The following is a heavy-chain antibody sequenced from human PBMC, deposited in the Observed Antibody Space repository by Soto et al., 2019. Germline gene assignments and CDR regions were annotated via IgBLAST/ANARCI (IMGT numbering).Heavy chain of an antibody. CDR2: INPSSGGT. Sequence: QVQLVQSGAEVKKPGASVKVSCKASGYPLTAKYLHWVRQAPGQGLEWMGWINPSSGGTKEAQKFRGRVTMTRATSLSAAYMELSRLTSDDTAAYYCAKGGSSWTEWFDPWGQGTLVTVSS. J-gene: IGHJ5*02. D-gene: IGHD6-13*01. CDR3: AKGGSSWTEWFDP. V-gene: IGHV1-2*02. CDR1: GYPLTAKY.